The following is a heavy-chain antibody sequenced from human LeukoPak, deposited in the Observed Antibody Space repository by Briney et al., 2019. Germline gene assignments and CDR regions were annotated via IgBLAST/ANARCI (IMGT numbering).Heavy chain of an antibody. J-gene: IGHJ4*02. CDR3: ARHGSWSFDY. D-gene: IGHD6-13*01. V-gene: IGHV3-23*01. CDR1: GFTFSSHA. Sequence: GGSLRLSCAASGFTFSSHAMSWVRQAPGKGLEWFSAITSGSGSNVYYTDSLKGRFTISRDNSKNTLYLQMNSLRAEDTAVYYCARHGSWSFDYWGQGTLVTVSA. CDR2: ITSGSGSNV.